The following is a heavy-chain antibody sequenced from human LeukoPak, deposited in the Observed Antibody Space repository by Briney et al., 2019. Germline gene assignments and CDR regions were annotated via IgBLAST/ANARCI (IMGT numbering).Heavy chain of an antibody. CDR3: ARETAEDYNFDY. D-gene: IGHD4-11*01. CDR2: IYSGGST. J-gene: IGHJ4*02. CDR1: GFTVSSNY. V-gene: IGHV3-66*01. Sequence: GGSLRLSCAASGFTVSSNYMSWVRQAPGKGLEWVSAIYSGGSTYYADSVKGRFTISRDNSKNTLYPQMNSLRAEDTAVYYCARETAEDYNFDYWGQGTLVTVSS.